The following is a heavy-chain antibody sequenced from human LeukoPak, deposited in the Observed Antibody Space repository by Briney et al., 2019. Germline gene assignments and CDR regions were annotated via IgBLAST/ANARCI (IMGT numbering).Heavy chain of an antibody. CDR2: ISAYNGNT. CDR1: GYTFTSYG. V-gene: IGHV1-18*01. Sequence: ASVKVSCKASGYTFTSYGISWVRQAPGQGLEWMGWISAYNGNTNYAQKLQGRVTMTTDTSTSTAYTELRSLRSDDTAVYYCARDPRYSGYESYFDLWGRGTLVTVSS. CDR3: ARDPRYSGYESYFDL. D-gene: IGHD5-12*01. J-gene: IGHJ2*01.